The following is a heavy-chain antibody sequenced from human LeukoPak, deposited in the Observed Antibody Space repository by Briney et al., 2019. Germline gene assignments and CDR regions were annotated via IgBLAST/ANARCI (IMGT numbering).Heavy chain of an antibody. CDR1: GGSFSSNY. CDR3: ARGFNY. CDR2: INHSGST. J-gene: IGHJ4*02. V-gene: IGHV4-34*01. Sequence: SETLSLTCAVYGGSFSSNYWSWIRQSPGKGLEWIGEINHSGSTNYNPSLKSRVTISVDTSKNQFSLKLNSVTAAGTAVYYCARGFNYWGQGTLVTVSS.